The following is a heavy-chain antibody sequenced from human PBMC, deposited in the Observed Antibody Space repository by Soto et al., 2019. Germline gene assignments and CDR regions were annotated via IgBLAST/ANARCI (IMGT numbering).Heavy chain of an antibody. CDR2: ISGSGGST. Sequence: HGGCLRISCAASRFTFSSYAMSWVRQAPGKGLEWVSAISGSGGSTYYADSVKGRFTISRDKSKNTLSMPLSSLGAEDTAVYYCAKRATGRTYFTVAPWGQGTRVPVSS. CDR1: RFTFSSYA. J-gene: IGHJ5*02. D-gene: IGHD1-26*01. V-gene: IGHV3-23*01. CDR3: AKRATGRTYFTVAP.